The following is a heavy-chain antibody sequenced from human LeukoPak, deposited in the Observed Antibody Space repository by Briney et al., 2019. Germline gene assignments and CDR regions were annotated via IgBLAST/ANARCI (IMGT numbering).Heavy chain of an antibody. J-gene: IGHJ6*02. CDR2: IYHSGST. CDR3: ARGITIFGVETGYYYYGMDV. Sequence: SETLSLTCAVSGGSISSGGYSWSWIRQPPGTGLEWIGYIYHSGSTYYNPSLKSRVTISVDRSKNQFSLKLSSVTAADTAVYYCARGITIFGVETGYYYYGMDVWGQGTTVTVSS. CDR1: GGSISSGGYS. V-gene: IGHV4-30-2*01. D-gene: IGHD3-3*01.